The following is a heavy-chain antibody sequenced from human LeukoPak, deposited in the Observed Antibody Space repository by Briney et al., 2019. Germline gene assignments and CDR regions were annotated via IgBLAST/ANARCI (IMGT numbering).Heavy chain of an antibody. Sequence: PSEILSLTCTVSGGSISSSTYYWGWIRQSPGKGLEWIRSIYYSGSTYYNPSLKSRVTISVDTSKNEFSLKLSSVTATDTAVYYCARRRRIGTIDYWGQGTLVTVSS. CDR3: ARRRRIGTIDY. J-gene: IGHJ4*02. CDR2: IYYSGST. V-gene: IGHV4-39*01. D-gene: IGHD1-26*01. CDR1: GGSISSSTYY.